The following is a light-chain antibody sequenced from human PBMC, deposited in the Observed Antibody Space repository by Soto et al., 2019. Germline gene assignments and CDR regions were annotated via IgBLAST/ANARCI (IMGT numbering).Light chain of an antibody. Sequence: EIVLTQSPGTLSLSPGERATLSCRASQNVGSRYLAWYQQKPGQAPRLLIYGTSNRATGIPDRFSGSGSGTDFSLTISSLEPEDFAVYYCQVYGPSPPITFGQGTRLENK. CDR1: QNVGSRY. CDR2: GTS. CDR3: QVYGPSPPIT. J-gene: IGKJ5*01. V-gene: IGKV3-20*01.